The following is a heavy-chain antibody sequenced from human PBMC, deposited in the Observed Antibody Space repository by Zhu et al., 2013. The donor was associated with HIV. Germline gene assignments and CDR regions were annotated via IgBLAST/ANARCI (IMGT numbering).Heavy chain of an antibody. D-gene: IGHD3-22*01. Sequence: QVTVMQSEAVVKKPGSSVRVSCKSAGGSFSHYAMNWVRQAPGQGLEWMGGIIPAFGVVNYAQRFQGRITISANKETNTDFLDLRSLTSGDTAIYYCARREKAYDNSGLFDYWGQGTLVTVSS. CDR1: GGSFSHYA. J-gene: IGHJ4*02. CDR3: ARREKAYDNSGLFDY. CDR2: IIPAFGVV. V-gene: IGHV1-69*17.